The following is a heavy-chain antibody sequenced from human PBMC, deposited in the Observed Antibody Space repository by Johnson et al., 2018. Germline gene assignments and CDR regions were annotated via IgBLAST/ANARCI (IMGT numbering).Heavy chain of an antibody. V-gene: IGHV4-59*01. Sequence: QVQLQESGPGLVKXSETXSLXCTVSGGSISSNYWSWIRQPPGKGLQWIGYMYYTGSTNYHPSLKSRVTISRDTSKKQFSLKLSSVTAADTAVYYCAREWSTRDAFDIWGQGTMVTVSS. CDR2: MYYTGST. D-gene: IGHD5/OR15-5a*01. J-gene: IGHJ3*02. CDR1: GGSISSNY. CDR3: AREWSTRDAFDI.